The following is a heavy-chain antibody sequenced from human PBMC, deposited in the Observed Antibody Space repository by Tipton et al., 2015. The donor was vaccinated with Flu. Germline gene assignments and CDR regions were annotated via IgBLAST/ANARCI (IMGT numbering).Heavy chain of an antibody. D-gene: IGHD6-6*01. CDR3: AKRGLAARSDAFDI. Sequence: SLRLSCAASGFTFGTYAMHWVHQAPGKGLEHISMIDSNGGFTYYANSVKGRFTISRDNSKNTLYLQMGSLRDEDMAVYYCAKRGLAARSDAFDIWGQGTMVTVSS. V-gene: IGHV3-64*01. CDR1: GFTFGTYA. J-gene: IGHJ3*02. CDR2: IDSNGGFT.